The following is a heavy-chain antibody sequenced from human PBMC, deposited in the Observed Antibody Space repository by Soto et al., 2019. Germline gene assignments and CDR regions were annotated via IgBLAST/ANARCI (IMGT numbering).Heavy chain of an antibody. D-gene: IGHD3-10*01. CDR3: ARAKXISLRRGXIXXPDF. V-gene: IGHV3-13*05. CDR1: GFTFSDXX. Sequence: GGSLRLSXAASGFTFSDXXXXXXXQVSGKGLEWVXXXGTIGDQWFSGSVRGRFTISRDNAKDSSYLQMHDLRVDDTAMYXCARAKXISLRRGXIXXPDFWGQGTLVTVSS. J-gene: IGHJ4*02. CDR2: XGTIGDQ.